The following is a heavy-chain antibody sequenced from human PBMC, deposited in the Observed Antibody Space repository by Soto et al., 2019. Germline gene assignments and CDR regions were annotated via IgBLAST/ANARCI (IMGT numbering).Heavy chain of an antibody. CDR3: AKSPKFYCSSYHCYKYYFDY. CDR2: ISYDGSDK. V-gene: IGHV3-30*18. J-gene: IGHJ4*02. Sequence: QEQLVESGGGVVLPGRSLRLSCAASGFTFNTFGMHWVRQAPGKGLEWVAVISYDGSDKYYSDSVRGRFTISRDNSMNTLYLQMNSLRTEDTAVYYCAKSPKFYCSSYHCYKYYFDYWGQGTLVTVSS. CDR1: GFTFNTFG. D-gene: IGHD2-2*01.